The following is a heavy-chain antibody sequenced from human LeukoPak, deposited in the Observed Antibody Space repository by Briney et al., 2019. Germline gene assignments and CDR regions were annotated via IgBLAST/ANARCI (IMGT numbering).Heavy chain of an antibody. CDR3: AKDGRITIFGVVILFDY. D-gene: IGHD3-3*01. J-gene: IGHJ4*02. CDR1: GFTFSSYG. V-gene: IGHV3-30*02. CDR2: IRYDGSNK. Sequence: PGGSLRLSXAASGFTFSSYGMHWVRQAPGKGLEWVAFIRYDGSNKYYADSVKGRFTISRDNSKNTLYLQMNSLRAEDTAVYYCAKDGRITIFGVVILFDYWGQGTLVTVSS.